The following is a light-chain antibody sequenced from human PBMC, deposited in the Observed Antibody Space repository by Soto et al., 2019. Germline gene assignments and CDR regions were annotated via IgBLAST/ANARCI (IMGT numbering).Light chain of an antibody. V-gene: IGLV1-40*01. J-gene: IGLJ2*01. CDR1: SSNIGAGYH. CDR3: QSYDTSLSGVV. CDR2: GNI. Sequence: QSVLTQPPSVSGAPGQRVTNSCTGSSSNIGAGYHVHWYQQLPGAAPKLLIYGNINRPSGVPDRFSGSKSGTSASLAITGLQAEDEADYYCQSYDTSLSGVVFGGGTKLTVL.